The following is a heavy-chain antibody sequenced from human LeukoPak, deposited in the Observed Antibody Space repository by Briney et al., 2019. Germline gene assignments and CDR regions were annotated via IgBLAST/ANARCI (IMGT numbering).Heavy chain of an antibody. V-gene: IGHV3-74*01. CDR2: INSDGSST. CDR3: ARGGWFGGLVRRFGYYYYYMDV. CDR1: GFTLSSYW. J-gene: IGHJ6*03. Sequence: QTGGSLRLSCAASGFTLSSYWMHWVRQAPGKGLVWVSRINSDGSSTSYADSVKGRFTISRDNAKNTLYLQMNSLRAEDTAVYYCARGGWFGGLVRRFGYYYYYMDVWGKGTTVTVSS. D-gene: IGHD3-10*01.